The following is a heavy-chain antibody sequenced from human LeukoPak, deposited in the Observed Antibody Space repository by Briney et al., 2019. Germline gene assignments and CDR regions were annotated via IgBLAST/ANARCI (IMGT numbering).Heavy chain of an antibody. CDR1: GGSISSGSYY. CDR2: INHSGST. CDR3: ARGFGGGLYYFDY. Sequence: SETLSLTCAVSGGSISSGSYYWGWIRQPPGKGLEWIGEINHSGSTNYNPSLKSRVTISVDTSKNQFSLKLSSVTAADTAVYYCARGFGGGLYYFDYWGQGTLVTVSS. V-gene: IGHV4-39*07. J-gene: IGHJ4*02. D-gene: IGHD3-16*01.